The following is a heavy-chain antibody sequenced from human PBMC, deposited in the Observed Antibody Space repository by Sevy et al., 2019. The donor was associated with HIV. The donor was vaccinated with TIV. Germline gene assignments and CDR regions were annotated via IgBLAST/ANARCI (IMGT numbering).Heavy chain of an antibody. CDR2: ISYDGSNK. Sequence: GGSLRLSCAASGFTFSSYGMHWVRQAPGKGLEWVAVISYDGSNKYYADSVKGRFTISRDNSKNTLYLQMNSLRAEDTAVYYWAKDRGGAIDYWGQGTLVTVSS. J-gene: IGHJ4*02. D-gene: IGHD3-10*01. CDR3: AKDRGGAIDY. CDR1: GFTFSSYG. V-gene: IGHV3-30*18.